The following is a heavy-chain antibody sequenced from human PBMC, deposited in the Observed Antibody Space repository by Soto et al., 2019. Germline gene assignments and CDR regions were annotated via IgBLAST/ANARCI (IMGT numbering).Heavy chain of an antibody. J-gene: IGHJ4*02. CDR1: GYSCTIYC. Sequence: GESLKISCNCSGYSCTIYCIGLVLQMPGRGLEWMGIIYPGDSDTRYSPSFQGQVTISADKSISTAYLQWSSLKASDTAMYYCARPPTMVRGVIMDYWGQGTLVTVSS. CDR2: IYPGDSDT. V-gene: IGHV5-51*01. D-gene: IGHD3-10*01. CDR3: ARPPTMVRGVIMDY.